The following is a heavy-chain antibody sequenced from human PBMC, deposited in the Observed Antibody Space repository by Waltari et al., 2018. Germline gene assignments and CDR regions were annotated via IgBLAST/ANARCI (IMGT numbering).Heavy chain of an antibody. CDR3: AREGGSGWYPYYFDY. Sequence: QVQPVQSGAEVKKPGASVKVSCKASGYTFTSYAMHWVRPAPGQRLEWMGWINAGNGNTKYSQEFQGRVTITRDTSASTAYMELSSLRSEDMAVYYCAREGGSGWYPYYFDYWGQGTLVTVSS. CDR2: INAGNGNT. CDR1: GYTFTSYA. D-gene: IGHD6-19*01. J-gene: IGHJ4*02. V-gene: IGHV1-3*03.